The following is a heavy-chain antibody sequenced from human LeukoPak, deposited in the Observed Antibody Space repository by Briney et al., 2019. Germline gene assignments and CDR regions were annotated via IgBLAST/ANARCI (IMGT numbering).Heavy chain of an antibody. CDR1: GGSISSYY. D-gene: IGHD3-9*01. V-gene: IGHV4-59*01. Sequence: SEILSLTCTVSGGSISSYYWSWIRQPPGKGLEWIGYIYYSGSTNYNPSLKSRVTISVDTSKNQFSLKLSSVTAADTAVYYCARGAYDILTGYHNWFDPWGQGTLVTVSS. J-gene: IGHJ5*02. CDR2: IYYSGST. CDR3: ARGAYDILTGYHNWFDP.